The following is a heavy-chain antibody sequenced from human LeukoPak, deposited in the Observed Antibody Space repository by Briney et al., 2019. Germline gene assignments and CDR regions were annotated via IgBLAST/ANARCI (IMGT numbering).Heavy chain of an antibody. CDR1: GGSISSYY. CDR2: IYYSGST. Sequence: PSETLSLTCTVSGGSISSYYWSWIRQPPGKGLEWIGNIYYSGSTNYNPSLKSRVTISVDTSKNQFSLKLSSVTAADTAVYYCARGADTAPPDYWGQGTLVTVSS. D-gene: IGHD5-18*01. J-gene: IGHJ4*02. V-gene: IGHV4-59*01. CDR3: ARGADTAPPDY.